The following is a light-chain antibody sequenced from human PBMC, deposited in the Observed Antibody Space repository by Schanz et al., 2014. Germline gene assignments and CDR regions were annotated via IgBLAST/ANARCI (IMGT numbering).Light chain of an antibody. J-gene: IGKJ1*01. CDR2: WAS. CDR1: QSVLYSSNNKNY. Sequence: DIVMAQSPDSLAVSLGERATINCKSSQSVLYSSNNKNYLAWYQQKPGHPPNLLIYWASTRESGVPDRFSGSGSGTDFTLTISSLQAEDMAVYYCQQYYTTPPTFGQGTKVEVK. CDR3: QQYYTTPPT. V-gene: IGKV4-1*01.